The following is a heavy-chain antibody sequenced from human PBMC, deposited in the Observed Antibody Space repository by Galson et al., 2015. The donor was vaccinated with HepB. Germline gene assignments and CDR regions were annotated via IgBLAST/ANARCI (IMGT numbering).Heavy chain of an antibody. CDR2: IYPGDSGT. Sequence: QSGAEVKKPGESLKISCKGSGYSFTSYWIGWVRQMPGKGLEWMGIIYPGDSGTRYSPSFQGQVTISADKSISTAYLQWSSLKASDTAMYYCARQWHYYDSSGYYSRGAFDIWGQGTMVTVSS. D-gene: IGHD3-22*01. CDR1: GYSFTSYW. V-gene: IGHV5-51*01. CDR3: ARQWHYYDSSGYYSRGAFDI. J-gene: IGHJ3*02.